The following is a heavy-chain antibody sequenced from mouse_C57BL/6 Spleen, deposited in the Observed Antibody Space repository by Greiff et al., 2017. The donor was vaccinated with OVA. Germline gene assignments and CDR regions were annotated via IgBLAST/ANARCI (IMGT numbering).Heavy chain of an antibody. CDR2: IDPETGGT. CDR1: GYTFTDYE. CDR3: TREGGTNFDY. D-gene: IGHD4-1*01. V-gene: IGHV1-15*01. Sequence: QVQLQQSGAELVRPGASVTLSCKASGYTFTDYEMHWVKQTPVHGLEWIGAIDPETGGTAYNQKFKGKAILTADKSSSTAYMELRSLTSEDSAVYYCTREGGTNFDYWGQGTTLTVSS. J-gene: IGHJ2*01.